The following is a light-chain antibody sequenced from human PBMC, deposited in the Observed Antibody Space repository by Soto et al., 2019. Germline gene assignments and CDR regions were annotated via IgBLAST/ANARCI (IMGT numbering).Light chain of an antibody. Sequence: QSALTQPASVSGSPGQSITISCTGTSSDVGSYNLVSWYQQHPGKAPKLMIYEVSKRPSGVSNRFSGSKSGNTASLTISGFQAEDEADYYRWSYASSSPHVFGTGTKLTVL. J-gene: IGLJ1*01. CDR1: SSDVGSYNL. CDR3: WSYASSSPHV. V-gene: IGLV2-23*02. CDR2: EVS.